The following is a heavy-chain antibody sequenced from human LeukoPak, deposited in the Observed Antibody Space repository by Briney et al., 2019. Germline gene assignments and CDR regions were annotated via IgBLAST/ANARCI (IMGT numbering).Heavy chain of an antibody. CDR2: INPNSGDT. J-gene: IGHJ4*02. V-gene: IGHV1-2*02. D-gene: IGHD2-15*01. Sequence: ASVKVSCKASGYTFTGYYMHWVRQAPGQGLEWMGWINPNSGDTNYAQRFQGRVTMTRDTSISTAYMELSRLTSDDTAVYYFARSLVVVVTASTHFGYWGQGTLVTVSS. CDR1: GYTFTGYY. CDR3: ARSLVVVVTASTHFGY.